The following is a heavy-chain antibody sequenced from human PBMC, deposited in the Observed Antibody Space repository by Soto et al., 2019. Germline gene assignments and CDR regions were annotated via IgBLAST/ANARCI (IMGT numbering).Heavy chain of an antibody. J-gene: IGHJ4*02. CDR1: GGSISSYY. V-gene: IGHV4-59*08. D-gene: IGHD3-9*01. CDR2: IYYRGNT. CDR3: ARQPGYYDILTRYSTYYIDY. Sequence: PSETLSLTCTVSGGSISSYYWNWIRQPPGKGLEWIGYIYYRGNTNYNPSLKSRVTISVDTSKNQFSLKLSSVTAADTAVYYCARQPGYYDILTRYSTYYIDYSGQATPVTVSS.